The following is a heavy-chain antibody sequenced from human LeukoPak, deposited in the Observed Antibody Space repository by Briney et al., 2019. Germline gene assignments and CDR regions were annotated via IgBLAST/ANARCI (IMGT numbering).Heavy chain of an antibody. J-gene: IGHJ5*02. CDR3: VRDQRFDP. V-gene: IGHV3-23*01. CDR1: GVTFSNYA. CDR2: IGGSGGTT. Sequence: GGSLRLSCAASGVTFSNYAMSWVRQAPGQGLEWVSAIGGSGGTTYYADSVEGRFTISRDNSKNTLYLQMNSLGAEDTAIYYCVRDQRFDPWGQGTLVTVSS.